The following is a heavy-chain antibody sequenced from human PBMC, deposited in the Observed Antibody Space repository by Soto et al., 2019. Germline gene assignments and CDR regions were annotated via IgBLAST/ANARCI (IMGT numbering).Heavy chain of an antibody. Sequence: QVQLPESGPGLLKPAGTLSLICAVSNASITSRNWWTWIRQPPGQGLEWIGEVYHSGRANSNSSLQSRVTISAATSKNLFPLKLTSLPAADTAVYYCARGRASRNWGQGTLVTVSS. V-gene: IGHV4-4*02. CDR1: NASITSRNW. CDR2: VYHSGRA. CDR3: ARGRASRN. J-gene: IGHJ4*02.